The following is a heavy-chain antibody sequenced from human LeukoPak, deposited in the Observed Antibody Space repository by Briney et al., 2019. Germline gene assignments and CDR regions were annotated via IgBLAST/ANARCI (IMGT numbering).Heavy chain of an antibody. CDR2: ISAGGGTT. Sequence: GGSLRLSCATSGFTFDDFAMHWVRQAPGKGLEWVSLISAGGGTTYYADSVKGRFTISRDNRRKSLYLQMNSLRTEDTAFYYCAKAAYDLLTGYYSYYYYAMDVWGQGTTVTVSS. J-gene: IGHJ6*02. CDR3: AKAAYDLLTGYYSYYYYAMDV. D-gene: IGHD3-9*01. CDR1: GFTFDDFA. V-gene: IGHV3-43*02.